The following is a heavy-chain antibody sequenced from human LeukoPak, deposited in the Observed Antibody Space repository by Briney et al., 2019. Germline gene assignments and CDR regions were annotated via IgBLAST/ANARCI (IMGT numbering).Heavy chain of an antibody. CDR2: ISAYNGNT. Sequence: ASVKVSCKASGYTFTSYGISWVRQAPGQGPEWMGWISAYNGNTNYAQKLQGRVTMTTDTSTSTAYMELRSLRSDDTAVYYCARPLNYYDSSGANNWFDPWGQGTLVTVSS. J-gene: IGHJ5*02. CDR1: GYTFTSYG. V-gene: IGHV1-18*01. D-gene: IGHD3-22*01. CDR3: ARPLNYYDSSGANNWFDP.